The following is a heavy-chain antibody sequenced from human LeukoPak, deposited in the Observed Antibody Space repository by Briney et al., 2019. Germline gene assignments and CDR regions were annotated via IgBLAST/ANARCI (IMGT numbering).Heavy chain of an antibody. CDR2: IYYSGST. V-gene: IGHV4-30-4*01. D-gene: IGHD3-22*01. Sequence: PSQTLSLTCTVSGGSISSGDYSWSWIRQPPGKGLEWIGYIYYSGSTYYNPSLKSRVTISVDTSKNQFSLKLSSVTAADTAVYYCARDPRGDYYDSSGPGWYFDLWGRGTQVTVSS. CDR3: ARDPRGDYYDSSGPGWYFDL. J-gene: IGHJ2*01. CDR1: GGSISSGDYS.